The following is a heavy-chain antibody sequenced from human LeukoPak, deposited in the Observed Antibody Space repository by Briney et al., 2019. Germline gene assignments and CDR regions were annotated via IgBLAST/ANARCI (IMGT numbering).Heavy chain of an antibody. D-gene: IGHD6-13*01. CDR1: GFTFSSYN. CDR3: ARDYYSSSWPFDY. CDR2: ISGSSTYI. Sequence: PGGSLRLSCTASGFTFSSYNMNWVRQAPGKGLEWVSSISGSSTYIYYADSMKGRFTISRDNAENSVYLQMNSLRAEDSAVYYCARDYYSSSWPFDYWGQGTLVTVSS. J-gene: IGHJ4*02. V-gene: IGHV3-21*01.